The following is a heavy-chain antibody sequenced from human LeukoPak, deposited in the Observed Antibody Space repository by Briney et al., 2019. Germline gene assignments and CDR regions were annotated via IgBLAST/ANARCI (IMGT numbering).Heavy chain of an antibody. D-gene: IGHD4-17*01. CDR3: ANFYGDYLSPTD. CDR1: GFTFDDYG. CDR2: ISYDGSDK. Sequence: GGSLRLSCAASGFTFDDYGMHWVRQAPGKGLEWVAVISYDGSDKYFADSMKGRFTISRDNSKNTLYLQMNSLKVEDTAVYYCANFYGDYLSPTDWGQGTLVTVSS. V-gene: IGHV3-30*18. J-gene: IGHJ4*02.